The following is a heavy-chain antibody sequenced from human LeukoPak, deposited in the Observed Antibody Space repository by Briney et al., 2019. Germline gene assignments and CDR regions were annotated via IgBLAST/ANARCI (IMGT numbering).Heavy chain of an antibody. CDR3: ARDFRYCSGGSCPEDYGMDV. J-gene: IGHJ6*02. D-gene: IGHD2-15*01. V-gene: IGHV3-21*01. CDR1: GFTFSSYS. CDR2: ISSSSSYT. Sequence: GGSLRLSCAASGFTFSSYSMNWVRQAPGKGLEWVSSISSSSSYTYYADSVKGRFTISRDNAKNSLYLQMNSLRAEDTAVYYCARDFRYCSGGSCPEDYGMDVWGQGTTVTVSS.